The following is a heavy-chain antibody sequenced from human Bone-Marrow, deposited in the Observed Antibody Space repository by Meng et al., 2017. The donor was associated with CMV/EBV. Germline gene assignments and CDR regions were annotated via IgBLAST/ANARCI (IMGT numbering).Heavy chain of an antibody. D-gene: IGHD3-10*01. CDR1: GYTFTGHS. CDR2: INPQSGDT. J-gene: IGHJ4*02. CDR3: ARDMTTTWYGGSDS. V-gene: IGHV1-2*02. Sequence: ASVKVSCKASGYTFTGHSMHWVRQAPGQGLEWMGWINPQSGDTNYAQNFQGRVTLTRDTSISTAYMELSSLRYDDTAMYYCARDMTTTWYGGSDSWGQGTLVTVSS.